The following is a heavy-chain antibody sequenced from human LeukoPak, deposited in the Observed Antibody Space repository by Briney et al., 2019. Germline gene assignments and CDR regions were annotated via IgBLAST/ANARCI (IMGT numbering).Heavy chain of an antibody. CDR1: GFTFSSYG. CDR2: ISYDGSNK. D-gene: IGHD3/OR15-3a*01. Sequence: PGGSLGLSCAASGFTFSSYGMHWVRQAPGKGLEWVAVISYDGSNKYYADSVKGRFTISRDNSKNTLYLQMNSLRAEDTAVYYCAKGGDWMAAGLDYWGQGTLVTVSS. V-gene: IGHV3-30*18. J-gene: IGHJ4*02. CDR3: AKGGDWMAAGLDY.